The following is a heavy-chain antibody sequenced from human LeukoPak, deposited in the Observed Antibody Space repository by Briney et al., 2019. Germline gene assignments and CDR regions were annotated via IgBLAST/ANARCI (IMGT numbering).Heavy chain of an antibody. CDR1: GGSISSDY. D-gene: IGHD3-22*01. CDR3: AGLHYDSSGNYYFDY. V-gene: IGHV4-59*01. Sequence: SETLSLACTVSGGSISSDYWSWIRQPPGKGLEWIGHIYYNGITNYNPSLKSRVIMSVDTSKTHLSLRLSSVTAADTAVYYCAGLHYDSSGNYYFDYWGQGTLVTVSS. CDR2: IYYNGIT. J-gene: IGHJ4*02.